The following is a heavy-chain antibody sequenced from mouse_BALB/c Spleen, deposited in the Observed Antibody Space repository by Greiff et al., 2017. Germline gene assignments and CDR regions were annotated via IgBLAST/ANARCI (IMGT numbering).Heavy chain of an antibody. Sequence: DVQLVESGGGLVKPGGSLKLSCAASGFTFSSYAMPWVRQTPEKRLEWVASISSGGSTYYPDRVKGRFTISRDNARNIQYLQMSRLRSEDTAMYYCARDDGYYGDYYYAMDYWGQGTSVTVSS. CDR2: ISSGGST. V-gene: IGHV5-6-5*01. J-gene: IGHJ4*01. CDR1: GFTFSSYA. CDR3: ARDDGYYGDYYYAMDY. D-gene: IGHD2-3*01.